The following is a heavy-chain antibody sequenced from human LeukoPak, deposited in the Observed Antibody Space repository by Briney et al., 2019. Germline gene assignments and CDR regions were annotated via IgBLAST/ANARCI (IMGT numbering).Heavy chain of an antibody. V-gene: IGHV1-18*01. Sequence: ASVKVSCKASGYTFTNFIINWVRQAPGQGLEWMGWISAYNDNTSYAQMFQDRVTMSTDTSTSTAYMELRSLRFDDTAVYYCARDRGPSIAARLPAYWGQGTLVTVSS. CDR1: GYTFTNFI. CDR3: ARDRGPSIAARLPAY. D-gene: IGHD6-6*01. J-gene: IGHJ4*02. CDR2: ISAYNDNT.